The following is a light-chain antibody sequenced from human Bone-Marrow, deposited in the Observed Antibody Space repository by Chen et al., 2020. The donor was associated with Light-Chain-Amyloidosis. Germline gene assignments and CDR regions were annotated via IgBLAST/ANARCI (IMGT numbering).Light chain of an antibody. CDR2: AAS. V-gene: IGKV3-20*01. CDR1: QSVSSSY. CDR3: HLDRTSPPNT. J-gene: IGKJ2*01. Sequence: EIVLTQSPGTLSLSPGERATLTCRASQSVSSSYLAWHQQKPGQAPRLLIYAASIMATGIPDSFSGSGSGTDFSLTISRLQPEDFAVYYCHLDRTSPPNTFGQGTKLEI.